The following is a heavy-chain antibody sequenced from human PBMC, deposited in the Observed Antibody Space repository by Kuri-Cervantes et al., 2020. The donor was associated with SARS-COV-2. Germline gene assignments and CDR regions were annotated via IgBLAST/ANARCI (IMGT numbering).Heavy chain of an antibody. CDR1: GDSVSSNSAA. V-gene: IGHV6-1*01. CDR3: ARDCSSTSCSGEQNMDV. CDR2: TYYRSKWYN. J-gene: IGHJ6*03. Sequence: SQTLSLTCAISGDSVSSNSAAWNWIRQSPSRGLEWLGRTYYRSKWYNDYAVSVKSRITINPDTSKNQFSLKLSSVTAADTAVYYCARDCSSTSCSGEQNMDVWGKGTTVTVSS. D-gene: IGHD2-2*01.